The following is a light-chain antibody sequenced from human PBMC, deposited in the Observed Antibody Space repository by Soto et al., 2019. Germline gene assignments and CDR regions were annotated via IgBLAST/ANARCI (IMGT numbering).Light chain of an antibody. Sequence: EIVLTQSPGTLSLSPGERATLSCRASQRVSSSLLAWFQQKPGQAPRLLIYCATNRATGVPQRFSGGGSGTDFTLTISRLEPEDFAVYYCQQYGSAPRTFGQGTKVEIK. CDR1: QRVSSSL. J-gene: IGKJ1*01. CDR2: CAT. CDR3: QQYGSAPRT. V-gene: IGKV3-20*01.